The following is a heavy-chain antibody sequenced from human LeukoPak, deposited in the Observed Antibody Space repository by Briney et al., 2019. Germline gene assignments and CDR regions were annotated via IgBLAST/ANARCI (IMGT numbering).Heavy chain of an antibody. CDR1: GFTFSSYA. CDR2: ISTSGGST. CDR3: AIMHRYYDGSGYWVQ. D-gene: IGHD3-22*01. Sequence: WGSLRLSCAASGFTFSSYAMNWVRQAPGTGLEWVSVISTSGGSTSYADSVKGRFTISRDKPRNTLYMQMNSLRDEDTAVYYCAIMHRYYDGSGYWVQWGQGTLVTVSS. V-gene: IGHV3-23*01. J-gene: IGHJ4*02.